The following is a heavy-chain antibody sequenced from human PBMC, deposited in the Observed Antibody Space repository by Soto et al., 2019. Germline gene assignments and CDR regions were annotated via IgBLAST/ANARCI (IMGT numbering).Heavy chain of an antibody. CDR2: IYYSGST. CDR3: ARLENGTMVRDVGYGMDV. V-gene: IGHV4-31*03. Sequence: QVQLQESGPGLVKPSQTLSLTCTVSGGSISSGGYYWSLIRQHPGKGLEWIGYIYYSGSTYYNPSRKSRVTLSVDTSKNPSSLKLSSVTAADTAVYYCARLENGTMVRDVGYGMDVWGQGTTVTVSS. CDR1: GGSISSGGYY. J-gene: IGHJ6*02. D-gene: IGHD3-10*01.